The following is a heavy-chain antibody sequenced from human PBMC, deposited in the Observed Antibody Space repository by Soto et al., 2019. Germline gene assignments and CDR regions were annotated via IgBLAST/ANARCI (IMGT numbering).Heavy chain of an antibody. CDR3: ARGDYDFWSGTTDNWFDP. D-gene: IGHD3-3*01. J-gene: IGHJ5*02. V-gene: IGHV1-46*01. CDR1: GYTFTSYY. Sequence: KSAPASVKVSCKASGYTFTSYYMHWVRQAPGQGLEWMGIINPSGGSTSYAQKFQGRVTMTRDTSTSTVYMELSSLRSEDMAVYYCARGDYDFWSGTTDNWFDPWGQGTQVTVSS. CDR2: INPSGGST.